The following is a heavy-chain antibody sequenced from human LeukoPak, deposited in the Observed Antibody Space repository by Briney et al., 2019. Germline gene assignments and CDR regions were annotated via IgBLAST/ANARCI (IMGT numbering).Heavy chain of an antibody. CDR2: ISFDGHT. CDR3: AIERGSTTHFDY. CDR1: GFTFSSYG. Sequence: PGRSLRLSCAASGFTFSSYGMHWVRQAPGKGLEWVTVISFDGHTNYADSVKGRFTISRDNSKNTLYLQMNGLRDEDTAVYYCAIERGSTTHFDYWGQGTLVTVSS. V-gene: IGHV3-30*03. J-gene: IGHJ4*02. D-gene: IGHD2-2*01.